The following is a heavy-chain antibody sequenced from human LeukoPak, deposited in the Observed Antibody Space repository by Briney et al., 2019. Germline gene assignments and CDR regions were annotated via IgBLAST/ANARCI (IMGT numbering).Heavy chain of an antibody. J-gene: IGHJ4*02. CDR3: ATHHCTNGVCYSRFDY. V-gene: IGHV3-23*01. CDR1: GFTFSSYA. D-gene: IGHD2-8*01. Sequence: GGSLRLSCAASGFTFSSYAMSWVRQAPGKGLEWVSAISGSGGSTYYADSVEGRFTISRDNSKNTLYLQMNSLRAEDTAVYYCATHHCTNGVCYSRFDYWGQGTLVTVSS. CDR2: ISGSGGST.